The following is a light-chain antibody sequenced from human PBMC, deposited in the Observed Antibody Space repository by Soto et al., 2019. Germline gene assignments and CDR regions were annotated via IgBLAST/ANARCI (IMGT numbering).Light chain of an antibody. CDR2: GNK. J-gene: IGLJ1*01. Sequence: QSVLTQPPSVSGAPGQRVTTSCTGSSSNIGAGYDVHWYQQRPGTAPKLLIYGNKNRPSGVPDRFSGSKSGTSASLAITGLQADDEGDYYCSSKTSSSSPFVFGSGTKVTVL. CDR3: SSKTSSSSPFV. V-gene: IGLV1-40*01. CDR1: SSNIGAGYD.